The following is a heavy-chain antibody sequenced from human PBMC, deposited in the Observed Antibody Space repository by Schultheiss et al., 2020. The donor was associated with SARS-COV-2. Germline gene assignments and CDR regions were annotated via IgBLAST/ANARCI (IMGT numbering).Heavy chain of an antibody. Sequence: GGSLRLSCAASGFTFSSYTMNWVRQAPGKGLEWVAVISYDGSNKYYADSVKGRFTISRDNSNNTLDLQMNSLRAEDTAVYYCVRDSSSWDYEAYGMDVWGQGTTVTVSS. J-gene: IGHJ6*02. CDR1: GFTFSSYT. CDR3: VRDSSSWDYEAYGMDV. D-gene: IGHD2-2*01. V-gene: IGHV3-30*14. CDR2: ISYDGSNK.